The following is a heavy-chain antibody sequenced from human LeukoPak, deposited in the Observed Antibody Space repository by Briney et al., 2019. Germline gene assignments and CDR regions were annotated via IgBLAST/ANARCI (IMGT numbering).Heavy chain of an antibody. Sequence: PSETLSLTCTVSGDSISSYYWSWIRQPPGKGLQWIGYIYYSGSTNYNPSLRSRVTISVDTSKNQFSLKLSAVTAADTAVYYRARVGRGQLVYGMDVWGQGTTVTVSS. V-gene: IGHV4-59*01. D-gene: IGHD6-6*01. CDR1: GDSISSYY. CDR3: ARVGRGQLVYGMDV. J-gene: IGHJ6*02. CDR2: IYYSGST.